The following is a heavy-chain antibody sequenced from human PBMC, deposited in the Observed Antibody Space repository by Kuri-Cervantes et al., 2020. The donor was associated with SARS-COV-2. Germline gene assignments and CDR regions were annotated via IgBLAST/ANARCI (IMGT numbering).Heavy chain of an antibody. Sequence: GSLRLSCAVSGYSISSCYYWNWIRQSPGKGLEWIGEVNHRGSTNYNPSLKSRVTISVDTSSKQFSLHLGSVTAADTAVYYCARDYGFVRYIYYRDVWGRGTTVTVSS. CDR1: GYSISSCYY. CDR2: VNHRGST. D-gene: IGHD3-10*01. J-gene: IGHJ6*03. V-gene: IGHV4-4*02. CDR3: ARDYGFVRYIYYRDV.